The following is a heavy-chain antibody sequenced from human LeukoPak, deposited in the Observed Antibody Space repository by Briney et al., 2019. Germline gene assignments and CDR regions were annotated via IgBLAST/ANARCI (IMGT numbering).Heavy chain of an antibody. CDR1: GGSFSGYY. CDR2: INHSGST. J-gene: IGHJ4*02. CDR3: ARLNTRTYYYPLPWDY. D-gene: IGHD3-10*01. V-gene: IGHV4-34*01. Sequence: SETLSLTCAVYGGSFSGYYWSRIRQPPGKGLEWIGEINHSGSTNYNPSLKSRVTISVDTSKNQFSLKLSSVTAADTAVYYCARLNTRTYYYPLPWDYWGQGTLVTVSS.